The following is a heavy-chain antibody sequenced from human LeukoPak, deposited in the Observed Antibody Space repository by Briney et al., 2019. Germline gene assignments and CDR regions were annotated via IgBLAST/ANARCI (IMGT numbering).Heavy chain of an antibody. CDR2: IYYSGST. J-gene: IGHJ4*02. CDR1: GDSINNYY. CDR3: ARHRGSGSPYFDY. V-gene: IGHV4-59*08. D-gene: IGHD3-10*01. Sequence: SETLSLTCTVSGDSINNYYWSWIRQSPGKGLERIGYIYYSGSTKYNPSLKSRVIILVDTSKNQFSLKLSSVTAADTATYYCARHRGSGSPYFDYWGQGTLVTVSS.